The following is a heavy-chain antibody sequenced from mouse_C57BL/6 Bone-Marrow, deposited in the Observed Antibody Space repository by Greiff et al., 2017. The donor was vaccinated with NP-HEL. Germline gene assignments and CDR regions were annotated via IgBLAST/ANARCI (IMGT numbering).Heavy chain of an antibody. CDR3: ARNPYGSSSWFAY. CDR1: GFSLTSYG. Sequence: QVQLQQSGPGLVQPSQSLSITCTVSGFSLTSYGVHWVRQSPGKGLEWLGVIWSGGSTDYNAAFISRLSISKDNSKSQVFFKMKSLQAVDTAIYYCARNPYGSSSWFAYWGQGTLVTVSA. V-gene: IGHV2-2*01. CDR2: IWSGGST. J-gene: IGHJ3*01. D-gene: IGHD1-1*01.